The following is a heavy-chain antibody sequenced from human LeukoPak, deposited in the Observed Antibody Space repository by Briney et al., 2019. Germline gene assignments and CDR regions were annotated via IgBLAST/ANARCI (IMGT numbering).Heavy chain of an antibody. Sequence: PSVKVSCKASGYTFTSYYMHWVRQAAGQGLEWVGIINPSGGTTIDAQKFQGRVTMTRDTSTSTVYMELSRLRSDDTAVYYCARGQLTDDLDYWGQGTLVTVSS. J-gene: IGHJ4*02. CDR2: INPSGGTT. CDR1: GYTFTSYY. D-gene: IGHD1-14*01. CDR3: ARGQLTDDLDY. V-gene: IGHV1-46*01.